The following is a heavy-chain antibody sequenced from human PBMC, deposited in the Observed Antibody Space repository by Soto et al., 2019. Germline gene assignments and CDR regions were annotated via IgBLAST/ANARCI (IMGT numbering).Heavy chain of an antibody. D-gene: IGHD3-22*01. J-gene: IGHJ4*02. CDR1: GFTFDDYA. Sequence: EVQLVESGGGLVQPGRSLTLSCAASGFTFDDYAMQCLRQAPGEGLEWVSGISCNSGSIGYADSVKGRFTISRDNAKNSQYLHMNSLGAEDTALYYCAKTTGGYYQSLGYWGQGAMGTVSS. V-gene: IGHV3-9*01. CDR3: AKTTGGYYQSLGY. CDR2: ISCNSGSI.